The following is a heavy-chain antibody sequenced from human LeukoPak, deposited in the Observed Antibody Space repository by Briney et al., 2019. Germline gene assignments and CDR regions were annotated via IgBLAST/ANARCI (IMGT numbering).Heavy chain of an antibody. V-gene: IGHV3-7*01. CDR2: IKQDGSET. J-gene: IGHJ4*02. D-gene: IGHD5-12*01. Sequence: GGSLRLSCAASGFTFSRYWMTWVRQAPGKGLEWVANIKQDGSETYYVDAVKGRFTISRDNAKNSLYLQMNSLRVDDTAVYFCARGRYSGYMYYFDYWGQGTLVTASS. CDR3: ARGRYSGYMYYFDY. CDR1: GFTFSRYW.